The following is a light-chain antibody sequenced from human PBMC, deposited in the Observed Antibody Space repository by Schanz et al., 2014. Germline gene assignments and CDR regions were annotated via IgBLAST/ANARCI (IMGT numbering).Light chain of an antibody. Sequence: QSVLTQPASVSGSPGQSITISCTGTSSDVGVYIYVSWYQQHPGKAPKLMIYDVSNRPSGVSDRFSGSKSGNTASLTISGLQAEDEADYYCSSYTSRSTVFGAGTKLTVL. CDR3: SSYTSRSTV. CDR1: SSDVGVYIY. J-gene: IGLJ2*01. CDR2: DVS. V-gene: IGLV2-14*01.